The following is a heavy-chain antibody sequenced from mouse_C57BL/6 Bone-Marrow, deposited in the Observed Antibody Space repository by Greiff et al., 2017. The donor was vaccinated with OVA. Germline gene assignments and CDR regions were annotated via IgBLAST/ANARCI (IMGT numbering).Heavy chain of an antibody. J-gene: IGHJ2*01. Sequence: EVKVVESGPELVKPGASVKMSCKASGYTFTDYNMHWVKQSHGKSLEWIGYINPNNGGTSYNQKFKGKATLTVNKSSSTAYMELRSLTSEDSAVYYCASHSNPLFDYWGQGTTLTVAS. D-gene: IGHD2-5*01. V-gene: IGHV1-22*01. CDR1: GYTFTDYN. CDR3: ASHSNPLFDY. CDR2: INPNNGGT.